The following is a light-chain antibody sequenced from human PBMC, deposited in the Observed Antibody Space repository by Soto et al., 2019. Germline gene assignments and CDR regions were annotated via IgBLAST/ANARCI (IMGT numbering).Light chain of an antibody. J-gene: IGKJ4*02. CDR2: GAS. CDR1: QSVSSSY. V-gene: IGKV3-15*01. CDR3: QQYNSWPRT. Sequence: VSLTTEERATLSCRASQSVSSSYLAWYQQKPGQAPRLLIYGASTRATGTPARFSGSGSGTEFTLTISSLQSEDFAVYYCQQYNSWPRTFGEGTKVDIK.